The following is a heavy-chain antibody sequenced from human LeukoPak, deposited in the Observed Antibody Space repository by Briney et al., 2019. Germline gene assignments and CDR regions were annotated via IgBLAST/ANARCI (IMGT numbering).Heavy chain of an antibody. Sequence: ASVKVSCKASGGTFSSYAISWVRQAPGQGLEWMGWMNPNSGNTGYAQKFQGRVTMTRNTSISTAYMELSSLRSEDTAVYYCARGFSRMVRGVIGYWGQGTLVTVSS. CDR1: GGTFSSYA. V-gene: IGHV1-8*02. CDR2: MNPNSGNT. CDR3: ARGFSRMVRGVIGY. D-gene: IGHD3-10*01. J-gene: IGHJ4*02.